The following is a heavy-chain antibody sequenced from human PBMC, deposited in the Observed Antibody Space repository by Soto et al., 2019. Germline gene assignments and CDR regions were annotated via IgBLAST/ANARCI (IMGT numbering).Heavy chain of an antibody. J-gene: IGHJ4*02. CDR2: INAGNGNT. D-gene: IGHD3-10*01. CDR3: ARDRGSSSAYYFDY. Sequence: ASVKVSCKASGYTFTSYAMHWVRQAPGQRLELMGWINAGNGNTKYSQKFQGRFTISRDNSKNTLYLQMNSLRAEDTAVYYCARDRGSSSAYYFDYWGQGTLVTVSS. CDR1: GYTFTSYA. V-gene: IGHV1-3*01.